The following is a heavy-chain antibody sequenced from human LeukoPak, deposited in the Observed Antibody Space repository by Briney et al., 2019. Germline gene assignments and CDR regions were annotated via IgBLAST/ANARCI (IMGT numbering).Heavy chain of an antibody. CDR2: IYHSWST. V-gene: IGHV4-38-2*02. CDR3: AREHPGVGATGFGDY. CDR1: GYSISSGYY. Sequence: PSETLSLTCIVSGYSISSGYYWGWIRQPPGKGLEWIGSIYHSWSTYYNPSLKSRVTISGDTSKNQFFLKLSSVTAADRAVYYCAREHPGVGATGFGDYWGQGILVTVSS. D-gene: IGHD1-26*01. J-gene: IGHJ4*02.